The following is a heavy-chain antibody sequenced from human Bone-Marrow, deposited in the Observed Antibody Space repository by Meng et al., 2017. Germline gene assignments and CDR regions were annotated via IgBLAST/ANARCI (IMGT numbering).Heavy chain of an antibody. CDR3: ARHQWGWYYFDY. CDR1: GGSISSSSYY. D-gene: IGHD6-19*01. CDR2: IYYSGST. Sequence: QLQLQESGPGLVKPSETLSLTCTVSGGSISSSSYYWGWIRQPPGKGLERIGSIYYSGSTYYNPSLKSRVTISVDTSKNQFSLKLRFVTAADTAVYYCARHQWGWYYFDYWGQGTLVTVSS. V-gene: IGHV4-39*01. J-gene: IGHJ4*02.